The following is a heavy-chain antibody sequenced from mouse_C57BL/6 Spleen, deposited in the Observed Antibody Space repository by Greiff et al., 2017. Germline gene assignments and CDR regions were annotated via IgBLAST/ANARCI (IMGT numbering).Heavy chain of an antibody. J-gene: IGHJ3*01. V-gene: IGHV3-6*01. D-gene: IGHD2-5*01. CDR3: ASYYSNEGFAY. CDR2: ISYDGSN. CDR1: GYSITSGYY. Sequence: EVKLQESGPGLVKPSQSLSLTCSVTGYSITSGYYWNWIRQFPGNKLEWMGYISYDGSNNYNPSLKNRISITRDTSKNQFFLKLNSVTTEDTATYYCASYYSNEGFAYWGQGTLVTVSA.